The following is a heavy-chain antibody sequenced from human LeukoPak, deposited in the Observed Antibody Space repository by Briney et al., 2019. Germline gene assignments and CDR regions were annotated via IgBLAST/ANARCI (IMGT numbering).Heavy chain of an antibody. Sequence: KPSETLSLTCTVSGGSISSYYWSWIRQPAGKGLEWIGRIYFSGSTHYIPSPQSRLTMSVDTSKSQFSLKLSSVTAADTAVYYCARHTPATVVSKYYYYGMDVWGQGTTVTVSS. D-gene: IGHD4-23*01. CDR2: IYFSGST. CDR3: ARHTPATVVSKYYYYGMDV. J-gene: IGHJ6*02. CDR1: GGSISSYY. V-gene: IGHV4-4*07.